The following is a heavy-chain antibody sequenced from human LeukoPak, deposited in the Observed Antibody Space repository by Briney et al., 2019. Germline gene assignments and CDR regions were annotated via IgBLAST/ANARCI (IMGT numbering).Heavy chain of an antibody. D-gene: IGHD3-10*01. V-gene: IGHV3-15*01. Sequence: GGSLRLSCAASGFPFSNAWMSWVRQAPGKGLEWVGRIKSKTDGGTTDYAAPVKGRFTISRDDSKNTLYLQMNSPKTEDTAEYYCTTDRRGDSMVRGVIIANDYWGQGTLVTVSS. CDR1: GFPFSNAW. J-gene: IGHJ4*02. CDR2: IKSKTDGGTT. CDR3: TTDRRGDSMVRGVIIANDY.